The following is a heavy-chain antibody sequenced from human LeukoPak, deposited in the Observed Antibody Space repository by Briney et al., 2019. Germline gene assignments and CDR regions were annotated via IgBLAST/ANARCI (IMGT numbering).Heavy chain of an antibody. CDR2: ISSNGGST. J-gene: IGHJ6*03. D-gene: IGHD3-10*01. V-gene: IGHV3-64*01. CDR3: ARVPGRDYYYYMDV. CDR1: GFTFSSYA. Sequence: GGSLRLSCAASGFTFSSYAMHWVRQAQGKGLEYVSAISSNGGSTYYANSVKGRFTISRDNSKNTLYLQMGSLRAEDMAVYYCARVPGRDYYYYMDVWGKGTTVTVSS.